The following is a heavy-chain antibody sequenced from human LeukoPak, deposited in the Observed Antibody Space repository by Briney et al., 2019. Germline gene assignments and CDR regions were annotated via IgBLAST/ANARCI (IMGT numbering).Heavy chain of an antibody. V-gene: IGHV3-48*03. J-gene: IGHJ5*02. CDR3: ARLDYDSSGYYYGFDP. Sequence: GGSLRLSCAASRFTFSSYEMNWVRQAPGKGLEWVSYISSRGSTIYYADSVKGRFTISRDNAKNSLYLQMNSLRAEDTAVYYCARLDYDSSGYYYGFDPWGQGTLVTVSS. D-gene: IGHD3-22*01. CDR1: RFTFSSYE. CDR2: ISSRGSTI.